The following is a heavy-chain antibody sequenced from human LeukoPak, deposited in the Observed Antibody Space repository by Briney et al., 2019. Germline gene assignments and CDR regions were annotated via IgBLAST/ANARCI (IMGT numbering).Heavy chain of an antibody. CDR3: ARDGRGIAVANY. V-gene: IGHV1-69*04. D-gene: IGHD6-19*01. CDR2: IIPILGIA. Sequence: ASVKVSCKASGGTFSSYTISWVRQAPGQGLEWMGRIIPILGIANYAQKFQGRVTITADKSTSTAYMELRSLRSDDTAVYYCARDGRGIAVANYWGQGTLVTVSS. J-gene: IGHJ4*02. CDR1: GGTFSSYT.